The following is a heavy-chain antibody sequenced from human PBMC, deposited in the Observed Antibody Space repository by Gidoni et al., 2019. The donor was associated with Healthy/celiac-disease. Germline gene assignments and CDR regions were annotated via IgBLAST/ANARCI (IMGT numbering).Heavy chain of an antibody. CDR3: ARDTWFGELLEWDSYYYYGMDV. CDR1: GFTFSSYS. Sequence: EVQLVESGGGLVKPGGSLRLSCAASGFTFSSYSMNWVRQAPGKGLEWVSSISSSSSYIYSADSVKGRFTISRDNAKNSLYLQMNSLRAEDTAVYYCARDTWFGELLEWDSYYYYGMDVWGQGTTVTVSS. V-gene: IGHV3-21*01. D-gene: IGHD3-10*01. CDR2: ISSSSSYI. J-gene: IGHJ6*02.